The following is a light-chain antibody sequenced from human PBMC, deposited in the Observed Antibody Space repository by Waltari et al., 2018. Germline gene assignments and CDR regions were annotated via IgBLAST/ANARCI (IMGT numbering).Light chain of an antibody. V-gene: IGLV2-23*02. Sequence: QSALTQPASVSGSPGQSITISCPGTSSDVGRYHLVSWYQPHPGKAPKLMIYEVTKRPPGVSNRFSGSKSGNTASLTISGLQAEDEADYYCCSYAGSSSWVFGGGTKLTVL. CDR2: EVT. CDR3: CSYAGSSSWV. J-gene: IGLJ3*02. CDR1: SSDVGRYHL.